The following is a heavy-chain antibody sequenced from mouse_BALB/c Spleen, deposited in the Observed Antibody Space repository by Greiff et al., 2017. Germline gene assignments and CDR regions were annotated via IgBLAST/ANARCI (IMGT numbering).Heavy chain of an antibody. D-gene: IGHD1-1*01. CDR3: ARGITTVEGFAY. V-gene: IGHV5-17*02. CDR1: GFTFSSFG. CDR2: ISSGSSTI. Sequence: EVQLQQSGGGLVQPGGSRKLSCAASGFTFSSFGMHWVRQAPEKGLEWVAYISSGSSTIYYADTVKGRFTISRDNPKNTLFLQMTSLRSEDTAMYYCARGITTVEGFAYWGQGTLVTVSA. J-gene: IGHJ3*01.